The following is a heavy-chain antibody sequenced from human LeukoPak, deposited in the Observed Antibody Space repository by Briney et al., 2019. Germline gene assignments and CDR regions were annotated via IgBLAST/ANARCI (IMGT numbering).Heavy chain of an antibody. Sequence: ASVKVSCKASGYTFTRSYMHWVRQAPGQGLEWMGIINPSGGSTSYAQKFKGRVTMTRDMSTSTVYMELSSLRSEDTAVYYCARLHCSGGSCYSSFDYWGQGTLVTVSS. CDR1: GYTFTRSY. CDR2: INPSGGST. V-gene: IGHV1-46*01. D-gene: IGHD2-15*01. CDR3: ARLHCSGGSCYSSFDY. J-gene: IGHJ4*02.